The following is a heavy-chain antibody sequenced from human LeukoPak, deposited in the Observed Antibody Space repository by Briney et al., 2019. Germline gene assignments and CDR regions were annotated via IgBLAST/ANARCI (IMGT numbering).Heavy chain of an antibody. Sequence: SETLSPTCTVSGGSINDYYWSWIRQPAGKGLEWLGRIYSTGSTDYNPSLKSRVTMSVDTSQDQLSLKLSSVTAADTAVYFCTRGMYAVSGTSWFGPWGPVALVTVSS. CDR3: TRGMYAVSGTSWFGP. D-gene: IGHD6-19*01. J-gene: IGHJ5*02. V-gene: IGHV4-4*07. CDR1: GGSINDYY. CDR2: IYSTGST.